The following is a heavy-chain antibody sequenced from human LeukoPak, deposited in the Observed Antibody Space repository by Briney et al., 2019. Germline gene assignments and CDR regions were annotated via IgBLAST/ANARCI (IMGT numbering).Heavy chain of an antibody. CDR1: GFNISYSY. CDR3: AKDSAKKYDDY. CDR2: ISGSDGST. D-gene: IGHD2/OR15-2a*01. J-gene: IGHJ4*02. V-gene: IGHV3-23*01. Sequence: GGSLRLSCVASGFNISYSYMSWVRQAPGKGLEWVSGISGSDGSTNYADSVKGRFTISRENSKNTLYLQMNSLRAEDTAVYYCAKDSAKKYDDYWGQGTLVTVSS.